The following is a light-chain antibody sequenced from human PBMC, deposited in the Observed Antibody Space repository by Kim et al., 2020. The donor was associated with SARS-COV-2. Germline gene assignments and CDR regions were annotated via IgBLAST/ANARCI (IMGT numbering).Light chain of an antibody. V-gene: IGKV3-20*01. J-gene: IGKJ2*01. CDR1: QSVDSRY. CDR3: HQFVALPYT. Sequence: ATGERATPLCRASQSVDSRYLTWYQQKPGQAPRRLIYSTSTRATGVPDRLSGGGSGTDFTLTISRLETEDFAVYYCHQFVALPYTFGQGTKLEI. CDR2: STS.